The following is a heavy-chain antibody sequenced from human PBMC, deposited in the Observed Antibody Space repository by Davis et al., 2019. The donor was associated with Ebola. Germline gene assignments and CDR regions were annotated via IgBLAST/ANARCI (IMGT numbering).Heavy chain of an antibody. J-gene: IGHJ5*02. Sequence: PGGSLRLSCAASGFTFSDSAMHWVRQASGKGLEWVGRIRSKSNNYATAYAASVEGRFTISRDDSKNTAYLQMNSLKSEDSALYCTRPRGGANWLDPWGQGTLVTVSS. CDR2: IRSKSNNYAT. D-gene: IGHD3-10*01. V-gene: IGHV3-73*01. CDR3: TRPRGGANWLDP. CDR1: GFTFSDSA.